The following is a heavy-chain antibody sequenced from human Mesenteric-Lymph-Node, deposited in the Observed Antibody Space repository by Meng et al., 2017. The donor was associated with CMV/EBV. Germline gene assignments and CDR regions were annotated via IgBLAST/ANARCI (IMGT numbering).Heavy chain of an antibody. D-gene: IGHD7-27*01. CDR1: GFIFDDYA. CDR3: VKDVHWDYYSMDV. CDR2: ISWNSGNI. J-gene: IGHJ6*02. Sequence: GGSLRLSCLASGFIFDDYALHWVRQVPGKGLEWVAAISWNSGNIGYADSVGGRFTISRDNAKNSLYLQMNSLRPEDSAVYFCVKDVHWDYYSMDVWGQGTTVTVSS. V-gene: IGHV3-9*01.